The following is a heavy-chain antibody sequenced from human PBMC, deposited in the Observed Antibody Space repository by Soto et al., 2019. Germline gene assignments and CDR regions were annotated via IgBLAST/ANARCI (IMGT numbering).Heavy chain of an antibody. CDR1: GFTFSSYA. J-gene: IGHJ4*02. Sequence: PGGSLRLSCAASGFTFSSYAMHWVRQAPGKGLEWVAVISYDGSNKYYADSVKGRFTISRDNSKNTLYLQMNSLRAEDTAVYYCARGGRFLEWLLSQILAYWGQGTRVTVSS. CDR2: ISYDGSNK. V-gene: IGHV3-30-3*01. CDR3: ARGGRFLEWLLSQILAY. D-gene: IGHD3-3*01.